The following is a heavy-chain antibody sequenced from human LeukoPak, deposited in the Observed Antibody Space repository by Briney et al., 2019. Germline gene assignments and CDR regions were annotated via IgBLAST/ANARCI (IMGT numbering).Heavy chain of an antibody. CDR2: ISGSGGST. J-gene: IGHJ4*02. V-gene: IGHV3-23*01. Sequence: GASLRLFCAASGFTFSSYAMSWVRQAPGKGLEWVSAISGSGGSTYYADSVKGRFTISRDNSKNTLYLQMNSLRAEDTAVYYCAKYPRKVGPLDYWGQGTLVTVSS. CDR1: GFTFSSYA. CDR3: AKYPRKVGPLDY. D-gene: IGHD1-26*01.